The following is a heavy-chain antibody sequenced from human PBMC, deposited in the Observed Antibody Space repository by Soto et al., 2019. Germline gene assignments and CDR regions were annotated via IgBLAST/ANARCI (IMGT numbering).Heavy chain of an antibody. CDR2: IKQDGSEK. CDR3: AMVRGSNFDY. D-gene: IGHD3-10*01. Sequence: GGSLRLSCAASGFTFSSYGMHWVRQAPGKGLEWVANIKQDGSEKYYVDSVKGRFTISRDNAKNSLYLQMNSLRAEDTAVYYCAMVRGSNFDYWGQGTLVTSPQ. J-gene: IGHJ4*02. CDR1: GFTFSSYG. V-gene: IGHV3-7*01.